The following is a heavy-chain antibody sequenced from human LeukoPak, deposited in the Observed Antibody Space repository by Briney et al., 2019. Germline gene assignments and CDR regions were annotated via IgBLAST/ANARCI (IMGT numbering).Heavy chain of an antibody. D-gene: IGHD3-9*01. CDR3: ARPTYYGILTGYSQGAFDI. CDR2: INHSGST. J-gene: IGHJ3*02. CDR1: GGSFSGYY. V-gene: IGHV4-34*01. Sequence: SETLSLTCAVYGGSFSGYYWSWTRQPPGKGLEWIGEINHSGSTNYNPSLKSRVTISVDTSKNQFSLKLSSVTAADTAVYYCARPTYYGILTGYSQGAFDIWGQGTMVTVSS.